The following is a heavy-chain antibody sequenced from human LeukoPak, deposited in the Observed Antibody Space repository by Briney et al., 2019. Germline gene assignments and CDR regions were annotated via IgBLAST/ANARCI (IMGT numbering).Heavy chain of an antibody. V-gene: IGHV4-59*08. Sequence: SETLSLTCTVSGASLSSYYWSWIRQPPGKGLEWIGYIYYSGSTNHNPSLKSRVTISLDTLKNQFSLKLNSVTAADTAVYYCARRSYSSGYYYFDSWGQGTLVTVSS. CDR1: GASLSSYY. D-gene: IGHD3-22*01. J-gene: IGHJ4*02. CDR3: ARRSYSSGYYYFDS. CDR2: IYYSGST.